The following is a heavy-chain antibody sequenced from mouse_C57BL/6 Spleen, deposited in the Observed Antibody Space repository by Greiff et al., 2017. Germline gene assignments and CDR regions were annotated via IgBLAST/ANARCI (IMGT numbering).Heavy chain of an antibody. D-gene: IGHD1-1*01. J-gene: IGHJ4*01. V-gene: IGHV1-42*01. CDR2: INPSTGGT. CDR3: AREDGSSYDDYAMDY. CDR1: GYSFTGYY. Sequence: DVQLQESGPELVKPGASVKISCKASGYSFTGYYMNWVKQSPEKSLEWIGEINPSTGGTTYNQKFKAKATLTVDKSSSTAYMQLKSLTSEDSAVYYCAREDGSSYDDYAMDYWGQGTSVTVSS.